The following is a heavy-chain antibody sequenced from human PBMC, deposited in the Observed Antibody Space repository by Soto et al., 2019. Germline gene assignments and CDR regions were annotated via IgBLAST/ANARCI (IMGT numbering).Heavy chain of an antibody. V-gene: IGHV1-46*01. CDR1: GYTFTDYY. J-gene: IGHJ4*02. CDR2: INPSGGAT. Sequence: QVQLVQPGAEVKKPGASVKVSCKASGYTFTDYYMYWVRQAPGQGLEWMGIINPSGGATTYTQKFQGRVTLTRDTSPSPVSMAMSSLGSEDTAVYFCARGGDFWSGYSDYWGQGTLVTVSS. CDR3: ARGGDFWSGYSDY. D-gene: IGHD3-3*01.